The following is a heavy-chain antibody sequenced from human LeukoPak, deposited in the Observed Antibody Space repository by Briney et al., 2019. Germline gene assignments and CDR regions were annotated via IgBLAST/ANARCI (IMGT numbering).Heavy chain of an antibody. D-gene: IGHD5-12*01. Sequence: ASVKVSCKASGYTFTDYYMHWVRQAPGQGLEWMGWINPNSGGTNYAQKFQGRVTMTRDTSISTAYMELNRLRSDDTAVYYCALWEIVHYAFDFWGQGTMVTVSS. CDR2: INPNSGGT. J-gene: IGHJ3*01. CDR1: GYTFTDYY. CDR3: ALWEIVHYAFDF. V-gene: IGHV1-2*02.